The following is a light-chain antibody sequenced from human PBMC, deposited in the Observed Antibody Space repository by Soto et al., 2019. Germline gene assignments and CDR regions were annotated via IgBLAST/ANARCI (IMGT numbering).Light chain of an antibody. V-gene: IGKV4-1*01. J-gene: IGKJ4*01. CDR3: QQYYSSPPT. CDR1: QSILYSSNNKNY. CDR2: WAS. Sequence: DIVMTQSPDSLAVSLGETATINCKSSQSILYSSNNKNYLTWYQQKPGQPPKLLIYWASTRESGVPDRFSGSGSGTDFTLTISRLQAEDVAVYYCQQYYSSPPTFGGGTKVEIK.